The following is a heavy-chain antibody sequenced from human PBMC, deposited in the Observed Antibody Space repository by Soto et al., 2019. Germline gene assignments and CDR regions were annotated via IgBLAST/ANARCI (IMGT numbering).Heavy chain of an antibody. CDR3: AGEFSGWAAADMPYYFDS. CDR2: IIPILGIA. Sequence: QVRLVQSGAEVKRPGSSVKVSCKASGGTFTSYTLSWVRQVPGQGPEWMGRIIPILGIASYAQKFQGRVTSTADKSTSSAYIDLTALRSEYTAVYYCAGEFSGWAAADMPYYFDSWGQGTLVVVSS. CDR1: GGTFTSYT. J-gene: IGHJ4*02. V-gene: IGHV1-69*08. D-gene: IGHD2-2*01.